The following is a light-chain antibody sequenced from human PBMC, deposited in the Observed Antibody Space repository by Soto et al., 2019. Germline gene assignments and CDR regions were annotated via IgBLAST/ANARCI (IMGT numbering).Light chain of an antibody. V-gene: IGLV4-69*01. Sequence: QSVLTQSPSASASLGASVKHTCTLSSGHSSYAIAWHQQQPEKGPRYLMKVNTDGSHNKGDGIPDRFSGSSSGAERYLTISSLQSEDEADYYCQTWGAGFSVVFGGGTKLTVL. CDR1: SGHSSYA. CDR3: QTWGAGFSVV. CDR2: VNTDGSH. J-gene: IGLJ2*01.